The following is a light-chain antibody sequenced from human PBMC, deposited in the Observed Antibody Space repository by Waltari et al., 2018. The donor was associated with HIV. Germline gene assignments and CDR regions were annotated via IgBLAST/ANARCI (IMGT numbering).Light chain of an antibody. CDR3: QKYFSLPAT. CDR2: RPS. V-gene: IGKV4-1*01. CDR1: RTIFYTVNNQVY. Sequence: DIVMTESPDSLAVSLGARAPIHCWSRRTIFYTVNNQVYMAWYQHKQSQPRMLLISRPSTRAPGVSDRCSGSRSGTNFSLTITSLHAEDLALYYCQKYFSLPATFGGGTKVEI. J-gene: IGKJ4*01.